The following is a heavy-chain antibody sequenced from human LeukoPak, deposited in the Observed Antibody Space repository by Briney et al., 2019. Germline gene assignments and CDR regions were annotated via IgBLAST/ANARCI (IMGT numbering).Heavy chain of an antibody. D-gene: IGHD5-12*01. Sequence: PSETLSLTCTVSGGSISSGSYYWSWIRQPAGKGLEWIGRIYTSGSTNYNPSLKSRVAISVDTSKNQFSLKLSSVTAADTAVYYYASIDKSYDAYDTYYYYYYMDVWGKGTTVTVSS. CDR2: IYTSGST. CDR3: ASIDKSYDAYDTYYYYYYMDV. CDR1: GGSISSGSYY. J-gene: IGHJ6*03. V-gene: IGHV4-61*02.